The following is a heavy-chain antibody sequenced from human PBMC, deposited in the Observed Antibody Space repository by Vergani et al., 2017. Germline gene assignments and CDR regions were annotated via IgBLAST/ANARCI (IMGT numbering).Heavy chain of an antibody. D-gene: IGHD5/OR15-5a*01. CDR2: ISYDGSNK. J-gene: IGHJ4*02. CDR1: VFTFSSYG. Sequence: QVQLVESGGGVVQPGRSLRLSCAASVFTFSSYGMHWVRQAPGKGLEGVAVISYDGSNKYYADSVKGRFTISRDNSKNTLYLQRNSLRAEDTAVYYCAKAQSRCLRFSPLDYWGQGTLVTVSS. CDR3: AKAQSRCLRFSPLDY. V-gene: IGHV3-30*18.